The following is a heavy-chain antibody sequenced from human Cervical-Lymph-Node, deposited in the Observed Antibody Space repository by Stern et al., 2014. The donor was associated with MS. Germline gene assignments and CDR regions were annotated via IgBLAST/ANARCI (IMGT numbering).Heavy chain of an antibody. CDR1: GYTFTNYG. CDR3: ARDPHIAVAGTGGGFDP. Sequence: VQLVQSGAEVKKPGASGKVSCKASGYTFTNYGISWVRQAPGQGLEWMGWISGYNDDTNYVEKFQGRVTMTTDTSTSTAYMELRSLRSDDTAVYYCARDPHIAVAGTGGGFDPWGQGTLVTVSS. CDR2: ISGYNDDT. J-gene: IGHJ5*02. D-gene: IGHD6-19*01. V-gene: IGHV1-18*01.